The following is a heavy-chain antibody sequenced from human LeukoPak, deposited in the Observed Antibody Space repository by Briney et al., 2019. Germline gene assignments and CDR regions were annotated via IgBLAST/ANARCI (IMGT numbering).Heavy chain of an antibody. Sequence: ASVKVSCKASGYTFIAYYLHWVRQAPGQGLEWMGWINPNNGATGYAQNFQGRVTMTRDTSISTAYMELSRLRSDDTAVYSCARDTAKNWFDPWGQGTLVTVSS. J-gene: IGHJ5*02. V-gene: IGHV1-2*02. D-gene: IGHD5-18*01. CDR3: ARDTAKNWFDP. CDR2: INPNNGAT. CDR1: GYTFIAYY.